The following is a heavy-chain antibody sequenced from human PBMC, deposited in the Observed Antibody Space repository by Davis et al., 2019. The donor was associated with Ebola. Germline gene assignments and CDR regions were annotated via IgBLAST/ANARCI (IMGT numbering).Heavy chain of an antibody. CDR3: ARDRKVLRFLEWLSPTHYYYYGMDV. Sequence: GGSLRLSCAASGFTFSSYEMNWVRQAPGKGLEWVSYISSSGSTIYYADSVKGRFTISRDNAKNSLYLQMNSLRAEDTAVYYCARDRKVLRFLEWLSPTHYYYYGMDVWGQGTTVTVSS. V-gene: IGHV3-48*03. CDR1: GFTFSSYE. J-gene: IGHJ6*02. D-gene: IGHD3-3*01. CDR2: ISSSGSTI.